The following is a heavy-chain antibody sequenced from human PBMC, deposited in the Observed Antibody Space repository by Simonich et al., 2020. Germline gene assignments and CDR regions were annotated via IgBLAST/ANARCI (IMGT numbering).Heavy chain of an antibody. CDR3: ARSTTGTTAFDI. Sequence: QVQLVQSGAEVKKPGASVKVSCKASGYTFTSCGISWVRQAPGKGLEWMGWFSASNGNTNYAQKLKGRVTMTTDTSTSTAYMELRSPRSDDTAVYYCARSTTGTTAFDIWGQGTMVTVSS. D-gene: IGHD1-1*01. CDR1: GYTFTSCG. V-gene: IGHV1-18*01. CDR2: FSASNGNT. J-gene: IGHJ3*02.